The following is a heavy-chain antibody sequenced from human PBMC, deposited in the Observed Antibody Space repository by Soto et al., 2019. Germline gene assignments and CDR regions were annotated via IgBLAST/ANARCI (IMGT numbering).Heavy chain of an antibody. J-gene: IGHJ5*02. CDR3: PRATGTTPYGVGWFDP. D-gene: IGHD1-1*01. Sequence: QITLKESGPTLVKPTQTLTLSCTFSGFSLSTSGLGVCWIRQPPGKALEWLALIYWDDDKRYSASLTSRLTITKHTSKSQLVLTVTNMDPVDTATYYCPRATGTTPYGVGWFDPWRQATLVTLSS. V-gene: IGHV2-5*02. CDR2: IYWDDDK. CDR1: GFSLSTSGLG.